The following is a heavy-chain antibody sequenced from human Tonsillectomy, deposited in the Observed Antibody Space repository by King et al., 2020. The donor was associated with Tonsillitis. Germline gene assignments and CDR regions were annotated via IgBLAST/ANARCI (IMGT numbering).Heavy chain of an antibody. V-gene: IGHV1-69*04. CDR3: AREGGKITMILVVNGNWFDP. CDR1: GGTFSSYA. J-gene: IGHJ5*01. D-gene: IGHD3-22*01. Sequence: QLVQSAAEVEKPGSSVKVSCKASGGTFSSYAINWVRQAPGQGLEWMGRIIPILGITNYAQKFQGRVTITADRSTSTAYMELSSLRSEDTAVYYCAREGGKITMILVVNGNWFDPWGQGTLAT. CDR2: IIPILGIT.